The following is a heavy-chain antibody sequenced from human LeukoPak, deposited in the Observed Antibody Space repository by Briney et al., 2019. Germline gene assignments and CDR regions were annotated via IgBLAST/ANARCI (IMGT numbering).Heavy chain of an antibody. CDR2: IYYSGST. CDR3: ARDKYDFWSGYSDAFDI. CDR1: GGSISSSSYY. J-gene: IGHJ3*02. Sequence: SETLSLTCTVSGGSISSSSYYWGWIRQPPGKGLEWIGSIYYSGSTYYNPSLKSRVTISVDTSKNQFSLKLSSVTAADTAVYYCARDKYDFWSGYSDAFDIWGRGTMVTVSS. V-gene: IGHV4-39*07. D-gene: IGHD3-3*01.